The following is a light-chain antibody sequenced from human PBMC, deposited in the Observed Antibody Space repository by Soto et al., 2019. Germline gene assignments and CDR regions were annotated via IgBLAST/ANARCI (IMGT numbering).Light chain of an antibody. Sequence: QSALTQPASVSGSPGQSITISCTGTSSDVGGYNYVSWYQQHPGKAPKLMIYEVSNRPSGVSNRFSGSKSGNTASLTISGLQAEDEADYYCSPYTSSSPPFGTGTKLTVL. CDR2: EVS. V-gene: IGLV2-14*01. CDR3: SPYTSSSPP. CDR1: SSDVGGYNY. J-gene: IGLJ1*01.